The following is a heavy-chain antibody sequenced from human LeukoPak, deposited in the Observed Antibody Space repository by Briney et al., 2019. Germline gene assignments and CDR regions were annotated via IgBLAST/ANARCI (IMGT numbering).Heavy chain of an antibody. CDR1: GHTFSGYY. D-gene: IGHD3-9*01. V-gene: IGHV1-2*02. CDR3: AISLGDILANYKWFDP. Sequence: GASVKVSCKASGHTFSGYYMYWVRQAPGQGLEWMGWINPNSGGTNYAQKFQGRVTMTRDTSISTVYMELSRLRSDDTAVYYCAISLGDILANYKWFDPWGLGTLVTVSS. CDR2: INPNSGGT. J-gene: IGHJ5*02.